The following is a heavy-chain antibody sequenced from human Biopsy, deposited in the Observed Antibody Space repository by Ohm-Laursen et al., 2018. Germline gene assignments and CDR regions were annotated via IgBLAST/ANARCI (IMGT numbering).Heavy chain of an antibody. CDR2: IHKDSTTE. J-gene: IGHJ5*01. CDR1: GFTFSDYY. Sequence: GSLRLSCAASGFTFSDYYMNWFRRAPGKGLEWIAYIHKDSTTEYYADSVKGRFTVSRDNTKNTLYLQMNSLRAADTAIYFCATELLPPGVGGPWLDSWGQGTPVTVSS. V-gene: IGHV3-11*04. D-gene: IGHD3-10*01. CDR3: ATELLPPGVGGPWLDS.